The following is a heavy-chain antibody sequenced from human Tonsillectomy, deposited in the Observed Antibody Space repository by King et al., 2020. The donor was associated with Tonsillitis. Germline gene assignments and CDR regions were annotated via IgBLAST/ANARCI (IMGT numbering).Heavy chain of an antibody. Sequence: VQLVESGAEVKESGASVMVSCKASGYTFTDYYLHWVRQAPGQGLEWMGWFNTNNGGTYYAQQFQGRVTWTRDTSISTAYMALNSLRSDDTAVYYCARGSALVAGTKSLGYWGQGTLVTVSS. CDR3: ARGSALVAGTKSLGY. CDR1: GYTFTDYY. V-gene: IGHV1-2*02. D-gene: IGHD6-19*01. CDR2: FNTNNGGT. J-gene: IGHJ4*02.